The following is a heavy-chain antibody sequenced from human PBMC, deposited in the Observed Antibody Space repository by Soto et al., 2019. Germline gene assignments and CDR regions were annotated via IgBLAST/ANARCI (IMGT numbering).Heavy chain of an antibody. V-gene: IGHV4-31*03. J-gene: IGHJ5*02. CDR1: GGSISSGGYY. D-gene: IGHD3-10*01. CDR3: ARGVTMVRGVIRP. CDR2: IFYSGST. Sequence: SETLSLTCTVSGGSISSGGYYWRWIRQHPGKGLEWIGYIFYSGSTYYNPSLKSRVTISVDTSKNQFSLKLSSVTAADTAVYYCARGVTMVRGVIRPWGQGTLVTVSS.